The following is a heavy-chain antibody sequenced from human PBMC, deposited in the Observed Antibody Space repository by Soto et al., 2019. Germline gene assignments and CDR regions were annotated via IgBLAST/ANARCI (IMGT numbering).Heavy chain of an antibody. CDR1: GGSISSGGYS. CDR2: IYHSGSI. J-gene: IGHJ4*02. CDR3: ASVPDY. Sequence: QLPLQESGSGLVKPSQTLSLTCAVSGGSISSGGYSWSWIRQPPGKGLEGIGYIYHSGSIYYNPSLKSRTTISVDRYKNQFSMKLSSVTAADTAVYYCASVPDYWGQGTLVTVSS. D-gene: IGHD2-2*01. V-gene: IGHV4-30-2*01.